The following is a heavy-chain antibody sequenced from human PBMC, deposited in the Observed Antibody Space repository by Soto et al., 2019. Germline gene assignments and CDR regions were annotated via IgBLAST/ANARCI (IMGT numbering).Heavy chain of an antibody. D-gene: IGHD2-21*02. CDR1: GFTFGNYG. V-gene: IGHV3-23*01. J-gene: IGHJ3*01. Sequence: DVQLLESGGGLVQPGGSLRLSCATPGFTFGNYGMNWVRQAPGKGLEWVSGISGGGGNTYYADSVKGRFTISRDPSKNTVFLEMNSLRAEDTAVYYCAKGFIVVVTVLRPDDAFEVWGQGTLVTVSS. CDR2: ISGGGGNT. CDR3: AKGFIVVVTVLRPDDAFEV.